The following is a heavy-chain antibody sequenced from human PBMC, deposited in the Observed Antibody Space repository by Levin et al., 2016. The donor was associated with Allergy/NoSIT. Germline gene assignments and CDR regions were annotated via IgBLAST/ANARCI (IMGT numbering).Heavy chain of an antibody. CDR2: ISHSSSYI. Sequence: GESLKISCAASGFTFSSYHMNWVRQAPGKGLEWVSSISHSSSYIYYADSVKGRFTISRDNAKNSVYLQMNSLRAEDTALYYCARAIGVLGPVAVVVPASDYWGQGTPVSVSS. D-gene: IGHD2-15*01. J-gene: IGHJ4*02. CDR1: GFTFSSYH. CDR3: ARAIGVLGPVAVVVPASDY. V-gene: IGHV3-21*01.